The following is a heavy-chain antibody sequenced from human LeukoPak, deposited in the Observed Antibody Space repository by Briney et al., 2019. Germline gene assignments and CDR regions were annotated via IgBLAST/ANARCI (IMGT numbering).Heavy chain of an antibody. CDR1: GFTFSSYA. CDR2: ISYDGSNK. V-gene: IGHV3-30-3*01. D-gene: IGHD1-7*01. Sequence: PGGSLRLSCAASGFTFSSYAMHWVRQAPGKGLEWVAVISYDGSNKYYADSVKGRFTISRDNSKNTLYLQMNSLRAEDTAVYYCARVGVTWNYLYYYYYMDVWGKGTTVTVSS. CDR3: ARVGVTWNYLYYYYYMDV. J-gene: IGHJ6*03.